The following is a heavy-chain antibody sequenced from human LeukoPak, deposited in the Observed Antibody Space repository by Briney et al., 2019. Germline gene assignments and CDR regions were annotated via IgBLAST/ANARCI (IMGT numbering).Heavy chain of an antibody. V-gene: IGHV3-7*04. CDR2: INQDGSEK. CDR3: AWALGKGPHAY. D-gene: IGHD3-16*02. CDR1: GFTFSDYT. J-gene: IGHJ4*02. Sequence: GGSLRLSCAASGFTFSDYTINWVRQAPGKGLEWVAHINQDGSEKYYVDSVKGRFTVSRDNAKNSLYLQMNNLRVEDTAVYYCAWALGKGPHAYGAQGPLVT.